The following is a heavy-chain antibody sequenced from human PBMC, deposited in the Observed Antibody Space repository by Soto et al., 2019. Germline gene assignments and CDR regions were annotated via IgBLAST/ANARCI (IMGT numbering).Heavy chain of an antibody. CDR3: ASRFRSGYVAY. Sequence: SETLSLTCTVSGGSISSYYWSWIRQPPGKGLEWIGYIYYSGSTNYNPSLKSRVTISVDTSKNQFSLKLSSVTAADTAVYYCASRFRSGYVAYWGQGTLVTVSS. CDR2: IYYSGST. CDR1: GGSISSYY. D-gene: IGHD2-15*01. J-gene: IGHJ4*02. V-gene: IGHV4-59*08.